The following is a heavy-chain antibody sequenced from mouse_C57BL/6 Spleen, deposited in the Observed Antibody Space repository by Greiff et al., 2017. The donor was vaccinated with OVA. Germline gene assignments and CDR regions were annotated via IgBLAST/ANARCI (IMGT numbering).Heavy chain of an antibody. V-gene: IGHV5-17*01. D-gene: IGHD4-1*01. CDR2: ISSGSSTI. CDR3: AKGGLGAMDD. CDR1: GFTFSDYG. Sequence: EVHLVESGGGLVKPGGSLKLSCAASGFTFSDYGMHWVRQAPEKGLEWVAYISSGSSTIYYADTVTGRFTISRDNAKNTLFLQMTGLRSEDTAMYYSAKGGLGAMDDWGKGTSVTVSS. J-gene: IGHJ4*01.